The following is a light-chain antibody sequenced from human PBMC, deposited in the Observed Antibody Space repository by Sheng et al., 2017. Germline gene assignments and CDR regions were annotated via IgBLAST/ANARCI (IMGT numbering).Light chain of an antibody. CDR1: NTDISDDNY. Sequence: QSALTQPASVSGSPGRSITISCTGSNTDISDDNYVSWYQQYPGKAPKLILYDVSERPSGVASRFSGSQSGNVASLTISGLQPEDQADYYCSSYTQKPTLCLFGGGTKFDRP. CDR3: SSYTQKPTLCL. CDR2: DVS. J-gene: IGLJ2*01. V-gene: IGLV2-14*01.